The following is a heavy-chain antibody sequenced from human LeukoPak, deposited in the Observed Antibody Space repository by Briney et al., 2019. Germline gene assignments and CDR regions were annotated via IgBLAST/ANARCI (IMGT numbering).Heavy chain of an antibody. CDR2: INHSGST. D-gene: IGHD3-10*01. V-gene: IGHV4-34*01. Sequence: SETLSLTCAVYGGSFSGYYWNWVRQPPGKGLEWIGEINHSGSTIYNPSLKSRVTISVDTSKNQISLKLSSVTAADTAVYYCAGGRPSVGVAFRSTYGNNWFDPWGQGTLVTVSS. J-gene: IGHJ5*02. CDR1: GGSFSGYY. CDR3: AGGRPSVGVAFRSTYGNNWFDP.